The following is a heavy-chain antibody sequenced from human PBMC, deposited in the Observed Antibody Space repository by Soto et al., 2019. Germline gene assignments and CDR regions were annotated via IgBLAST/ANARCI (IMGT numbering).Heavy chain of an antibody. CDR1: GFTFNTYW. V-gene: IGHV3-7*04. D-gene: IGHD3-10*01. CDR2: IKQDGSET. Sequence: PGGSLRLSCAASGFTFNTYWMTWVRQAPGKGLEWVANIKQDGSETYYVDSVKGRFTISRDNAKNSLYLQMNSLRAEDTAFYYCARDPPYGSGTSQNYGMDVWGQGTTVTVSS. CDR3: ARDPPYGSGTSQNYGMDV. J-gene: IGHJ6*02.